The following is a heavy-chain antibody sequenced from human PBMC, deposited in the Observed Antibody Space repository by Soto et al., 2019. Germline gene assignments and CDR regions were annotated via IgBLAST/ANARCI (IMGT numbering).Heavy chain of an antibody. Sequence: QVQLVESGGGVVQPGRSLRLSCAASGFTFSSYAMHWVRQAPGKGLEWVAVISYDGSNKYYADSVKGRFTISRDNSKNXXYLQMNSLRAEDTAVYYCARWFFADIVATTLFFDYWGQGTLVTVSS. CDR3: ARWFFADIVATTLFFDY. CDR1: GFTFSSYA. D-gene: IGHD5-12*01. J-gene: IGHJ4*02. V-gene: IGHV3-30-3*01. CDR2: ISYDGSNK.